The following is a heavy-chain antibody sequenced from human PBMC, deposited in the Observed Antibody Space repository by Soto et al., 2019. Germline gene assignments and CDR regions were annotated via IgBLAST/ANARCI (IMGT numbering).Heavy chain of an antibody. CDR1: GGSFSGYY. V-gene: IGHV4-34*01. CDR3: ARDKITGLFDS. J-gene: IGHJ4*02. CDR2: INHSGST. D-gene: IGHD2-8*02. Sequence: PSETLSLTCAVFGGSFSGYYCNCIRQPPGKGLEWIGEINHSGSTNYNPSLKSRVTISVDTSKNQFSLKLTSVTAADTAVYYCARDKITGLFDSWGQGTLVTVS.